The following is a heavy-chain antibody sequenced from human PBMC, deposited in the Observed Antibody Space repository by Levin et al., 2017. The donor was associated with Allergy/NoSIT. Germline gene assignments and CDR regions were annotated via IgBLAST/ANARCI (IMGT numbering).Heavy chain of an antibody. Sequence: PSETLSLTCSVSGGSVNSPSYYWNWIRQPPGKGLEWIGNIYYTETTNYNPSLKSRVTISLDTSKNQFSLKLSSVTDADTAVYYCAGERWIQFVPYSHFGLDVWGQGTTVTVSS. CDR3: AGERWIQFVPYSHFGLDV. CDR1: GGSVNSPSYY. CDR2: IYYTETT. J-gene: IGHJ6*02. V-gene: IGHV4-61*01. D-gene: IGHD5-24*01.